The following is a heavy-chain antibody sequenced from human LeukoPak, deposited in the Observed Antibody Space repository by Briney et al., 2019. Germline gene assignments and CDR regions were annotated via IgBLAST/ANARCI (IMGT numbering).Heavy chain of an antibody. CDR1: GFTLTSSG. J-gene: IGHJ4*02. Sequence: GGSLRLSCAASGFTLTSSGMNWVRQAPGKGLEWVSSISISSAYILYADSVRGRFTISRDNAKKSLYLQMNSLRAEDTAVYFCTSERVAAGGGRYYFDHWGQGTLVTVSS. CDR2: ISISSAYI. D-gene: IGHD6-13*01. V-gene: IGHV3-21*01. CDR3: TSERVAAGGGRYYFDH.